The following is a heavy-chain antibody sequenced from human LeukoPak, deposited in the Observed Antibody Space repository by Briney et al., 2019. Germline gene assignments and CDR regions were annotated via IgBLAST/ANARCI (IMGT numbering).Heavy chain of an antibody. Sequence: SVKVSCKASGGTFSSYAISWVRQAPGQGLEWMGGIIPIFGTANYAQKFQGRVTITTDESTSTAYMELSSLRSEDTAVYYCARDVRAGFGFDPWGQGTLVTVSS. D-gene: IGHD3-16*02. CDR2: IIPIFGTA. V-gene: IGHV1-69*05. CDR1: GGTFSSYA. J-gene: IGHJ5*02. CDR3: ARDVRAGFGFDP.